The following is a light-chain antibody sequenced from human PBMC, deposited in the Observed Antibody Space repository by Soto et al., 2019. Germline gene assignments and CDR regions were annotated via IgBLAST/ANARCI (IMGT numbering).Light chain of an antibody. J-gene: IGKJ2*01. CDR2: GAF. V-gene: IGKV3-20*01. CDR3: QQYGSSPYT. CDR1: QSVASNY. Sequence: EIVLTQSPGTLSLSPGERATLSCRASQSVASNYLAWYQQKPGQAPRLLIYGAFSRATGIRDRFSGSGSGTDFTLTISRLEPEDFAVYYCQQYGSSPYTFGQGTKLEIK.